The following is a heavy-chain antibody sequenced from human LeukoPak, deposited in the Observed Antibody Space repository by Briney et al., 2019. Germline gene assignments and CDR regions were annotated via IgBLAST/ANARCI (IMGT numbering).Heavy chain of an antibody. V-gene: IGHV4-39*07. CDR2: INHSGST. D-gene: IGHD1-26*01. CDR3: ARGGMGPPRLLDY. Sequence: PSETLSLTCTVSGGSISSGGYYWSWIRQPPGKGLEWIGEINHSGSTNYNPSLKSRVTISVDTSKNQFSLKLSSVTAADTAVYYCARGGMGPPRLLDYWGQGTLVTVSS. J-gene: IGHJ4*02. CDR1: GGSISSGGYY.